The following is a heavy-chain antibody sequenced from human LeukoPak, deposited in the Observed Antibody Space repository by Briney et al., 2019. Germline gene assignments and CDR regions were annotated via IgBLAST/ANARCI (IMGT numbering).Heavy chain of an antibody. CDR1: GLTFSSYW. CDR2: IKQDGSEK. D-gene: IGHD3-3*01. CDR3: ARDVSFAVVPDY. Sequence: PGGSLRLSCAASGLTFSSYWMSWVRQAPGKGLEWVANIKQDGSEKYYVDSVKGRFTISRDNAKNSLYLQMNSLRAENTAVYYCARDVSFAVVPDYWGQGTLVTVSS. V-gene: IGHV3-7*01. J-gene: IGHJ4*02.